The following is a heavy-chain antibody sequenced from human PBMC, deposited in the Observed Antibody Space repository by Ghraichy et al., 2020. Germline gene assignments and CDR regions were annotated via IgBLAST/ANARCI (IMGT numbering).Heavy chain of an antibody. Sequence: GESLNISCAASGFTFTSYAMSWVRQAPGEGLDWVAAISLSGGATYYADSVKGRFTISRDNSKNTLFLHMSSLRAEDTALYYCVKDIRDNGNYGWFDPWGQGTLVTVSS. V-gene: IGHV3-23*01. CDR3: VKDIRDNGNYGWFDP. D-gene: IGHD1-26*01. CDR2: ISLSGGAT. CDR1: GFTFTSYA. J-gene: IGHJ5*02.